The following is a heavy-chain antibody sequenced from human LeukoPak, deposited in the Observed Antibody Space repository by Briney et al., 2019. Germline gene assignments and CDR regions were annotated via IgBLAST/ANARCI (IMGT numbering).Heavy chain of an antibody. V-gene: IGHV1-24*01. Sequence: ASVKVSCKVSGYTLTELSMHWVRQAPGKGLEWMGGFDPEDGETIYAQKFQGRVTMTEDTSTDTAYMEPSSLRSEDTAVYYCATYGIAVAGIDYWGQGTLVTVSS. CDR2: FDPEDGET. CDR3: ATYGIAVAGIDY. J-gene: IGHJ4*02. CDR1: GYTLTELS. D-gene: IGHD6-19*01.